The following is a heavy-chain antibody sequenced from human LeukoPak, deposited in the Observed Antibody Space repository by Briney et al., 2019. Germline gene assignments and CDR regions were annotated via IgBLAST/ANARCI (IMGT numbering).Heavy chain of an antibody. D-gene: IGHD3-10*01. CDR3: ARDDFRGRTPFDY. J-gene: IGHJ4*02. CDR2: ISSSSSTK. CDR1: GFTFTSYS. V-gene: IGHV3-48*01. Sequence: GLSLRLSSAASGFTFTSYSMTWARQAPGKGLEWGSYISSSSSTKYYADSVKGRFTISRDNAKNSLYLQMNSLRAEDTAVYYCARDDFRGRTPFDYWGQGTLVTVSS.